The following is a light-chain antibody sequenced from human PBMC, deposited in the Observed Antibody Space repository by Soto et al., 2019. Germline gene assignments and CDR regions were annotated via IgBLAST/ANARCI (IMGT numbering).Light chain of an antibody. CDR2: STN. CDR1: SGSVSTSYY. V-gene: IGLV8-61*01. CDR3: VLYVGSGIVV. Sequence: QPVVTQEPSFSVSPGGTVTLTCGLSSGSVSTSYYPSWYQQTPGQAPRTLIYSTNTRSSGVPDRFSGSILGNKAALTITGAQADDESDYYCVLYVGSGIVVFGGGTKLTVL. J-gene: IGLJ2*01.